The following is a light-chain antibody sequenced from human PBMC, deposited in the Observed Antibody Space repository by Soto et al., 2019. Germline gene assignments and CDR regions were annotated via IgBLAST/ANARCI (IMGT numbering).Light chain of an antibody. CDR2: VAS. V-gene: IGKV3-20*01. J-gene: IGKJ4*01. Sequence: EIVLTQSPGTLSLSPGERATLSCRASQSVSSSYLAWYQQKPGQAPRLLIYVASSRATGIPDRFSGSGSGTDFALTISRLEPEDFAVYYSQQYGSSPLPFCGGTKVEIK. CDR1: QSVSSSY. CDR3: QQYGSSPLP.